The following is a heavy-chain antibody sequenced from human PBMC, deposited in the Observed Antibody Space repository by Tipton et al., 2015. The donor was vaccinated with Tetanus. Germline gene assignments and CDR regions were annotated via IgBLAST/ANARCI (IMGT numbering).Heavy chain of an antibody. D-gene: IGHD6-19*01. CDR3: ARNRKEQWLSQIRYGMDV. CDR1: GGSINPYY. Sequence: GLVKPSETLSLTCSVSGGSINPYYWSWIRQPPGKGLEWIGNIYSSGSTYYNPSLKSRLTMSIDTSNDQLSLRLTSVTAADTAIYYCARNRKEQWLSQIRYGMDVWGQGTKVIVSS. CDR2: IYSSGST. V-gene: IGHV4-59*01. J-gene: IGHJ6*02.